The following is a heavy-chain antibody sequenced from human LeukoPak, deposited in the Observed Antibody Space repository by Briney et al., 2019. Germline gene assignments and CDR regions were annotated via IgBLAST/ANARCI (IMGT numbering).Heavy chain of an antibody. CDR2: ISGSGGST. D-gene: IGHD1-26*01. J-gene: IGHJ4*02. Sequence: PGGSLRLSCAASGFTFSSYAMSWVRQAPGKGLEWVSAISGSGGSTYYAHSVKGRFTISRDNSKNTLYLQMNSLRAEDTAVYYCAKGVVGAISFDYWGQGTLVTVSS. CDR1: GFTFSSYA. V-gene: IGHV3-23*01. CDR3: AKGVVGAISFDY.